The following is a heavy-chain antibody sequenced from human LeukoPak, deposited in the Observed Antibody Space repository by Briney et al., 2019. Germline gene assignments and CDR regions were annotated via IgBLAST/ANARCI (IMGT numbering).Heavy chain of an antibody. D-gene: IGHD2-2*01. CDR3: ARWARGVVPYAFDI. V-gene: IGHV1-69*05. Sequence: SVKVSCKASGGTFSSYAISWVRQAPGQGLEWMGGIIPIFGTANYAQKFQGRVTITTDESTSTAYMELSRLRSDDTAVYYCARWARGVVPYAFDIWGQGTMVTVSS. J-gene: IGHJ3*02. CDR1: GGTFSSYA. CDR2: IIPIFGTA.